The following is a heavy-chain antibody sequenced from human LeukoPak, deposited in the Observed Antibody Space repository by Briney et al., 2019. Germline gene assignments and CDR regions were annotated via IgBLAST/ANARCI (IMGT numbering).Heavy chain of an antibody. CDR2: ISHSGGT. CDR3: ARQNGYFEWSPLRYYGMDV. V-gene: IGHV4-34*01. D-gene: IGHD3-9*01. Sequence: PSETLSLTCAVSGGSFSAYYWSWIRQPPGQGLEWIGEISHSGGTNYNPSLKSRVTISVDTSKDQFSLKLSSVTAADTGVYYCARQNGYFEWSPLRYYGMDVWGKGTTVTVSS. J-gene: IGHJ6*04. CDR1: GGSFSAYY.